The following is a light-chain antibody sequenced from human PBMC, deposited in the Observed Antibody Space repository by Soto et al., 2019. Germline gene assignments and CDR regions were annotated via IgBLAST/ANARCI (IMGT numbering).Light chain of an antibody. CDR3: QQRNNWPIT. J-gene: IGKJ5*01. CDR2: DAS. V-gene: IGKV3-11*01. Sequence: EIVLTQSPATLSLSPGERATLSCRASQSVSSYLAWYQQKPGQAPRLLIYDASNRATGIPARFSGSGSGTDFTLTISSLEPEDFAVYYGQQRNNWPITFGHGTRLEIK. CDR1: QSVSSY.